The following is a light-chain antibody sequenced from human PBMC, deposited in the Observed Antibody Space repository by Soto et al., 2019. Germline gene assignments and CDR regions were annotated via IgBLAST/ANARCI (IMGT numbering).Light chain of an antibody. CDR2: KAS. CDR3: QQYKSYRRT. J-gene: IGKJ1*01. CDR1: QSISSW. Sequence: DIQMTQSPSTLSASVGDRVTITCRASQSISSWLAWYQQKPGKGPNLLIYKASSLESGVPSRFSGSGSGTEFTLTISSLQPDDFATYYCQQYKSYRRTFGQGTKVEIK. V-gene: IGKV1-5*03.